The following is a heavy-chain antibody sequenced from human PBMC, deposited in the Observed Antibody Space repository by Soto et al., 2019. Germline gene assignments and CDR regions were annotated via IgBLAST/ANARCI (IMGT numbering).Heavy chain of an antibody. D-gene: IGHD6-13*01. CDR3: ARSQTIAAAGSSLDF. Sequence: QVQLVQSGAEVKKPGASVKVSCKASGYTFTSYYMHWVRQAPGQGLEWMGIINPSGGSTSYAQKFRGSVTLARDMYTDTDSMELRSLRSEDTSVYYCARSQTIAAAGSSLDFWGQGTMVTVSS. CDR1: GYTFTSYY. J-gene: IGHJ4*02. V-gene: IGHV1-46*01. CDR2: INPSGGST.